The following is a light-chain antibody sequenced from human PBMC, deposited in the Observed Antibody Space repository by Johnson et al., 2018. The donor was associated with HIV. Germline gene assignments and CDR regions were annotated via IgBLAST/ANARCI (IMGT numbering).Light chain of an antibody. V-gene: IGLV1-51*02. J-gene: IGLJ1*01. CDR3: GTWYRSLSAGV. CDR1: SSNIENYF. Sequence: QSVLTQPPSVSAAPGQRVNISCSGNSSNIENYFVSWYQQLPGAAPRLLIYENNKRPSGIPDRFYGSKTGMSDTLGITGLQTGDEDDYYCGTWYRSLSAGVFGTGTKVTVL. CDR2: ENN.